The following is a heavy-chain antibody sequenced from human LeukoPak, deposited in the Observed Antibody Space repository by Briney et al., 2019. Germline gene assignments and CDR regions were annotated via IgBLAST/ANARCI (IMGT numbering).Heavy chain of an antibody. D-gene: IGHD3-22*01. CDR1: GGSISTYY. CDR3: AREGGYDSRARAFDI. Sequence: SETLSLTCTVSGGSISTYYWSWIRQPPGKGLEWIGYIYYSGSTNYNPSLNSRVTISVDTSKNQLSLKLSSVAAADTAVYYCAREGGYDSRARAFDIWGQGTMVTVSS. V-gene: IGHV4-59*01. J-gene: IGHJ3*02. CDR2: IYYSGST.